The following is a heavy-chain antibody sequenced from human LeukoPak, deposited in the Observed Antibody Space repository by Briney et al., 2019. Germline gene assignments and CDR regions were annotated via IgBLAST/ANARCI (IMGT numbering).Heavy chain of an antibody. CDR2: IGGSGDST. CDR1: GFTFSSYS. V-gene: IGHV3-23*01. Sequence: HPGGSLRLSCAASGFTFSSYSMNWVRQAPGKGLEWVSAIGGSGDSTYYADSVKGRFTISRDNSKNTLYLQMNSLRAEDTAVYYCAKGSAVADIYFDYWGQGTLVTVSS. CDR3: AKGSAVADIYFDY. J-gene: IGHJ4*02. D-gene: IGHD6-19*01.